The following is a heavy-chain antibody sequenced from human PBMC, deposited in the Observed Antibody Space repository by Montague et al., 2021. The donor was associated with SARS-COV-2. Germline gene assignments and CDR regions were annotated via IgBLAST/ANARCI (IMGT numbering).Heavy chain of an antibody. CDR3: ARSSILGAHRFDY. V-gene: IGHV4-4*02. CDR2: LLEKKNT. J-gene: IGHJ4*02. D-gene: IGHD3-16*01. CDR1: GVLELRRRS. Sequence: SETLSLTCTVSGVLELRRRSEEHTSELQSLAYLVCRLLLEKKNTNYNPSLQSRFTISVDKSKNQFSLRLSPVTAADTAVYYCARSSILGAHRFDYWGQGTLVTVSS.